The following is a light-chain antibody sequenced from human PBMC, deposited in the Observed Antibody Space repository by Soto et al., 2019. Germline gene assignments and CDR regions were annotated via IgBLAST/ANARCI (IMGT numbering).Light chain of an antibody. CDR3: QQRSNWPPT. CDR2: DAS. CDR1: QSVSSY. Sequence: EIVLTQSPATLSLSPGERATLSCRASQSVSSYLAWYRQKPGQAPRLLIYDASNCATGIPARFSGSGSGTDFTLTISSLEPEDSAVYYCQQRSNWPPTFSQGTKLEIK. J-gene: IGKJ2*01. V-gene: IGKV3-11*01.